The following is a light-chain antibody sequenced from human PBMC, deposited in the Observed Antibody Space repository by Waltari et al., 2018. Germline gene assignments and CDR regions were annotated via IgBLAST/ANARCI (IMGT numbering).Light chain of an antibody. V-gene: IGLV1-51*01. J-gene: IGLJ1*01. Sequence: QSVLTQPPSVSVAPGQKVTISCSGDSSNVGKTYVSWYQQFPGKAPKLLIHDNYKRASGIPDRFSGSRSGTSATLAITGLQTGDEADYYCESWDSSLSAGVFGAGTKVTVL. CDR2: DNY. CDR1: SSNVGKTY. CDR3: ESWDSSLSAGV.